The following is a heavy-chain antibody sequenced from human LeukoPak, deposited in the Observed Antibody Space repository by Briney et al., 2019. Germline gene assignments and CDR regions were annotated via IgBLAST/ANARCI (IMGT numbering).Heavy chain of an antibody. J-gene: IGHJ4*02. V-gene: IGHV3-66*01. D-gene: IGHD6-19*01. Sequence: GGSLRLSRAASGFTVSSNYMSWVHQAPGKGLEWVSVIYSGGSTNYADSVKGRFTISRDDSKNTLYLQMNSLRAEDTAVYYCARDSSGWYHFDYWGQGTLVTVSS. CDR3: ARDSSGWYHFDY. CDR2: IYSGGST. CDR1: GFTVSSNY.